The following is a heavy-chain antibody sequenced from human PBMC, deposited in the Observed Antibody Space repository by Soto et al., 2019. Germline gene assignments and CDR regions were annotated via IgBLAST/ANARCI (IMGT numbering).Heavy chain of an antibody. CDR1: GLTFSNYA. D-gene: IGHD6-19*01. Sequence: PGGSLRLSCAASGLTFSNYAMNWVRQAPGKGLEWVSVISDTGDSAYYADSVKGRFTISRDNSKNTLYLQMNSLRAEDTAIYYCVKEGGGWYSRGSFDFWGRGTVVTVSS. J-gene: IGHJ3*01. CDR2: ISDTGDSA. V-gene: IGHV3-23*01. CDR3: VKEGGGWYSRGSFDF.